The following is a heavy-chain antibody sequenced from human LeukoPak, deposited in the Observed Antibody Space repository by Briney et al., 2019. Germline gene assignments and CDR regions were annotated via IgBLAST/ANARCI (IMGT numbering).Heavy chain of an antibody. CDR1: GFIFSSYE. D-gene: IGHD2/OR15-2a*01. CDR3: AKKHSTGLDP. J-gene: IGHJ5*02. CDR2: ISGSGGST. Sequence: TGGSLRLSCAASGFIFSSYEMNWVRQAPGKGLEWVSDISGSGGSTYYADSVKGRFTISRDNSKNTLYLQMNSLRAEDTAVYYCAKKHSTGLDPWGQGTLVTVSS. V-gene: IGHV3-23*01.